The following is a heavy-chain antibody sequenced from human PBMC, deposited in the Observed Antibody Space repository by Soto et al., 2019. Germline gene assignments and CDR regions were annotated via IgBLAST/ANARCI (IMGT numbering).Heavy chain of an antibody. V-gene: IGHV3-74*01. CDR1: GFTFNNYW. CDR2: INSDGSST. Sequence: EVQLVESGGGLVQPGGSLRLSCAASGFTFNNYWMHWVRQVPGKGLVWVSRINSDGSSTNDADSVKGRFTISRDNAKNTLYLQMNSLRAEDTAVYYCARGILAGRISLLTMGRGGPDYWGQGTLVTVSS. CDR3: ARGILAGRISLLTMGRGGPDY. J-gene: IGHJ4*02. D-gene: IGHD3-10*01.